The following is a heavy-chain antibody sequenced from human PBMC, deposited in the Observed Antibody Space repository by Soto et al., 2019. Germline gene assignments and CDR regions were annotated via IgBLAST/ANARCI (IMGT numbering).Heavy chain of an antibody. CDR3: RYMLLMVYDIPNDSMDV. CDR2: ISGSGGST. Sequence: GGSLRLSCAASGFTFSSYAMSWVRQAPGKGLEWVSAISGSGGSTYYADSVKGRFTISRDNSKNTLYLQMNSLRAEDTAVYYCRYMLLMVYDIPNDSMDVWGNGTTVTFSS. CDR1: GFTFSSYA. V-gene: IGHV3-23*01. J-gene: IGHJ6*03. D-gene: IGHD2-8*01.